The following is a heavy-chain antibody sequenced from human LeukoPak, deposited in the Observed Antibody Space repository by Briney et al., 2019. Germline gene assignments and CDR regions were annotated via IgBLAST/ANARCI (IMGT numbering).Heavy chain of an antibody. CDR3: AKDVKYNWNYIDY. V-gene: IGHV3-30*18. D-gene: IGHD1-20*01. CDR2: ISYDGSSK. J-gene: IGHJ4*02. CDR1: GFSFSSYG. Sequence: GGTLRLSCAASGFSFSSYGMHWVRQAPGKGLEWVAVISYDGSSKYYADSVKGRFTISRDNSKNTLYLQMNSLRAEDTAVYYCAKDVKYNWNYIDYWGQGTLVTVSS.